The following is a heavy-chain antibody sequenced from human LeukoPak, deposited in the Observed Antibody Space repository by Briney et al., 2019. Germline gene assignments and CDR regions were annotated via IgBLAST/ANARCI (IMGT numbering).Heavy chain of an antibody. J-gene: IGHJ4*02. CDR1: GGTFSSYA. CDR2: IIPILGIA. CDR3: ARDDHHATDYFDY. V-gene: IGHV1-69*04. D-gene: IGHD1-26*01. Sequence: GASVKVSCKASGGTFSSYAITWVRQAPGQGLEWMGRIIPILGIANYAQKFQGRVTITAGKSTSTAYMELSSLRSEDTAVYYCARDDHHATDYFDYWGQGTLVTVSS.